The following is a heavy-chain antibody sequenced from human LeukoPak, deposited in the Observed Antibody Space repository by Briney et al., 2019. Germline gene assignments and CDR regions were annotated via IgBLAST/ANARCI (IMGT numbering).Heavy chain of an antibody. Sequence: GGSLRLSCAASGFTFSSYWMSWVRQAPGKGLEWVANIKQDGSEKYYVDSVKGRFTISRDNAKNSLYLQMNSLRAEDTAVYYCARDRAPITMVRGVIIAAPDAFDIWGQGTMVTVSS. CDR1: GFTFSSYW. V-gene: IGHV3-7*01. CDR3: ARDRAPITMVRGVIIAAPDAFDI. CDR2: IKQDGSEK. D-gene: IGHD3-10*01. J-gene: IGHJ3*02.